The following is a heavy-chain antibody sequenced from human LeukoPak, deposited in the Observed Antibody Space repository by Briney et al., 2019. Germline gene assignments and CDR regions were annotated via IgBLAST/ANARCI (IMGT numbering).Heavy chain of an antibody. J-gene: IGHJ4*02. CDR2: INHSGST. D-gene: IGHD3-3*01. CDR3: ARGSVYYGFWSGYYSY. CDR1: GGSFSGYY. Sequence: PSETLSLTCAVYGGSFSGYYWSWIRQPPGKGLEWIGEINHSGSTNYNPSLKSRVTISVDTSKNQFSLKLSSVTAADTAVYYCARGSVYYGFWSGYYSYWGQGTLVTVSS. V-gene: IGHV4-34*01.